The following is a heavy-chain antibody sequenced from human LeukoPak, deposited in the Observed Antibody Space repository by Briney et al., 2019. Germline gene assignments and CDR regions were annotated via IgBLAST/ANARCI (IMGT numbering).Heavy chain of an antibody. CDR2: IKQDGSEK. CDR3: AKAVAGTSGDY. J-gene: IGHJ4*02. CDR1: GFTFSSYW. Sequence: GGSLRLSCAASGFTFSSYWMSWVRQAPGKGLEWVANIKQDGSEKYYADSVKGRFTISRDNSKNTLYLQMNSLRAEDTAVYYCAKAVAGTSGDYWGQGTLVTVSS. V-gene: IGHV3-7*01. D-gene: IGHD6-19*01.